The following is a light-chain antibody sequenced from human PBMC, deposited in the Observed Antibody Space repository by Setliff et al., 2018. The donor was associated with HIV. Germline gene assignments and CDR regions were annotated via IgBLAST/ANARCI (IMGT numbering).Light chain of an antibody. Sequence: QSVLTQPPSASGTPGQRVTISCSGSSSNIGSNPVNWYQQLPGTAPKVLMYSNSRRPSGVPDRFSGSKSGTSASLAISGLHSEDEADYYCAAWDDSLNSRRLFGGGTKVTVL. CDR3: AAWDDSLNSRRL. J-gene: IGLJ2*01. V-gene: IGLV1-44*01. CDR2: SNS. CDR1: SSNIGSNP.